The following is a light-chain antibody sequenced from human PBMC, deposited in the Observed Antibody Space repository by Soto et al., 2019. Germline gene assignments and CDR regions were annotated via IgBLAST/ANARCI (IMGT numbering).Light chain of an antibody. CDR3: QQYGSSRT. J-gene: IGKJ1*01. Sequence: EIVLTQSPGTLSLSPGERATLSCRASQSVSSSYLAWYQQRPGQAPRLLIYGASYRATGTPDRFSGSGSGTDFTLTISRLEPEDFAVYYCQQYGSSRTFGQGTKVEVK. CDR1: QSVSSSY. V-gene: IGKV3-20*01. CDR2: GAS.